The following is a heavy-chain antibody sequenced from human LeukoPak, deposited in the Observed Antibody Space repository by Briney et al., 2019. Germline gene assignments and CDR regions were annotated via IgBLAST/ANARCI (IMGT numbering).Heavy chain of an antibody. CDR1: GFTFSSYA. V-gene: IGHV3-23*01. Sequence: GGSLRLSCAASGFTFSSYAMNWVRQVPGKGLEGVSSISVSDNSTYYADSVKGRFTISRDNSKNTVYLQMNSLRVEDTAEYYCAKAGYSYGKRYYFDYWGQGTLVTVS. CDR3: AKAGYSYGKRYYFDY. D-gene: IGHD5-18*01. CDR2: ISVSDNST. J-gene: IGHJ4*02.